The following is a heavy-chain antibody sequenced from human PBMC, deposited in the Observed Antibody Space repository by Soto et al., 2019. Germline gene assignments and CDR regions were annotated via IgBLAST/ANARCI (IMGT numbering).Heavy chain of an antibody. J-gene: IGHJ4*02. CDR2: IKSKTDGGTT. Sequence: GGSLRLSCAASGFTFSNAWMNWVRQAPGKGLEWVGRIKSKTDGGTTDYAAPVKGRFTFSRDDSKNTLYLQMNSLKTEDTAVYYCTTDLDFYDSSGRQINWGQGTLVTVSS. V-gene: IGHV3-15*07. CDR1: GFTFSNAW. D-gene: IGHD3-22*01. CDR3: TTDLDFYDSSGRQIN.